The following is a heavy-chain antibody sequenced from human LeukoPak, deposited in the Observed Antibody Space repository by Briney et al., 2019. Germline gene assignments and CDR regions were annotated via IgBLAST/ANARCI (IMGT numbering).Heavy chain of an antibody. CDR2: ISYDGTNK. CDR3: ARDLMGIAYRGAFYY. Sequence: GGSLRLSCVASGFTFSSYAIHWVRQAPGKGLEWVAVISYDGTNKYYADSVKGRFTISRDNAKNSLYLQMNSLRAEDTAVYYCARDLMGIAYRGAFYYWGQGTLVTVSS. CDR1: GFTFSSYA. V-gene: IGHV3-30*04. J-gene: IGHJ4*02. D-gene: IGHD6-13*01.